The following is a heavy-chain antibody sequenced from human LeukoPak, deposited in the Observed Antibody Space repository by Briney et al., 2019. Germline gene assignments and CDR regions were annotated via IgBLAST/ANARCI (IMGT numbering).Heavy chain of an antibody. D-gene: IGHD6-6*01. J-gene: IGHJ5*02. CDR2: IYYIGST. CDR1: GDSISTYY. CDR3: ARHLIREEYSSSSIVFHL. V-gene: IGHV4-59*08. Sequence: PSETLSLTCTVSGDSISTYYWSWIRQPPGKGLEWIGYIYYIGSTNYNPSLKRRVTISVDTSKNQFYLKLSSVPGADTAVYYCARHLIREEYSSSSIVFHLWGQGTGVSVSS.